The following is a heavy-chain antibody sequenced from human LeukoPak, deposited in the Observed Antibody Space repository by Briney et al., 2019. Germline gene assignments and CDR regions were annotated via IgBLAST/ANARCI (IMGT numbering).Heavy chain of an antibody. V-gene: IGHV1-69*04. CDR3: ARDQYPILGVVTFDS. D-gene: IGHD3-3*01. CDR2: IIPILGIA. CDR1: GGTFSSYA. J-gene: IGHJ4*02. Sequence: SVKVSCKASGGTFSSYAISWVRQAPGQGLEWMGRIIPILGIANYAQKFQGRVTITADKSTSTAYMELSSLRSEDTAVYYCARDQYPILGVVTFDSWAREPWSPSPQ.